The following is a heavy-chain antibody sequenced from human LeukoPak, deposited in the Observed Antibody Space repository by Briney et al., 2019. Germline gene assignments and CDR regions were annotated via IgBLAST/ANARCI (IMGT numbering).Heavy chain of an antibody. CDR2: IYSGGST. CDR1: GFTVSSNY. Sequence: GGSLRLSCAASGFTVSSNYMSWVRQAPGKGLEWVSIIYSGGSTFYADSVKGRFTISRDNSKNTLYLQMNSLRAEDTAVYYCAKEIWPTVTTPGWTYFDYWGQGALVTVSS. V-gene: IGHV3-53*05. D-gene: IGHD4-17*01. CDR3: AKEIWPTVTTPGWTYFDY. J-gene: IGHJ4*02.